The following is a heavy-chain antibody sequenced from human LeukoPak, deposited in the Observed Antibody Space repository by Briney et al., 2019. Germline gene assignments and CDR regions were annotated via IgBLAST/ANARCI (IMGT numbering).Heavy chain of an antibody. CDR2: INPNSGGT. J-gene: IGHJ4*02. CDR1: GYTFAGYY. Sequence: ASVKVSCKASGYTFAGYYMHWVRQAPGQGLEWMGWINPNSGGTNYAQKFQGWVTMTRDTSISTAYMELSRLRSDDTAVYYCARKGYGSGSYYLDYWGQGTLVTVSS. V-gene: IGHV1-2*04. D-gene: IGHD3-10*01. CDR3: ARKGYGSGSYYLDY.